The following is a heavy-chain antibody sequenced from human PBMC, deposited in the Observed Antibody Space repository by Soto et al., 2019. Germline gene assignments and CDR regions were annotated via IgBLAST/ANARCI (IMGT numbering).Heavy chain of an antibody. CDR3: ARQEDSSTYHRAYYFDY. D-gene: IGHD6-19*01. CDR1: GGSITNSGYY. CDR2: IYYSGST. V-gene: IGHV4-39*01. Sequence: PSETLSLTCNVSGGSITNSGYYWGWIRQPPGKGLEWIGSIYYSGSTYYSPSLKSRVTISVDTSKNQFSLNLTSVTAADTAVYFCARQEDSSTYHRAYYFDYWGQGTLVTVSS. J-gene: IGHJ4*02.